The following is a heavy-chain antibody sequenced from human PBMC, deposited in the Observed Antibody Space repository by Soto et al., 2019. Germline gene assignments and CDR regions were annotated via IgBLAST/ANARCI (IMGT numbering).Heavy chain of an antibody. D-gene: IGHD2-2*01. CDR2: INADGTST. CDR1: GFTFSNSW. Sequence: DVQLVESGGGLVQPGGSLRLSCAASGFTFSNSWMHWVRQVSGKGLEWVSRINADGTSTSYADSVKGRFTISRDNAKNTLYLPVNSLRAEDTAVYYCVKVLARGVGVPRFCFDSWGQGALVTVSS. J-gene: IGHJ4*02. V-gene: IGHV3-74*01. CDR3: VKVLARGVGVPRFCFDS.